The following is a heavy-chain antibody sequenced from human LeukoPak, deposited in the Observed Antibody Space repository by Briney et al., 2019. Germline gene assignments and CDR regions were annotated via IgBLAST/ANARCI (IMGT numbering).Heavy chain of an antibody. CDR1: GGSINSYY. CDR2: IYSSGST. V-gene: IGHV4-4*07. Sequence: PSETLSLTCTASGGSINSYYWSWIRQPAGKGLEWIGRIYSSGSTGYNPSLKSRVTMSLDTSKNQFSLNLSSVTAADTAVYYCARVDIRTAFFDYWGQGTLVTVSS. CDR3: ARVDIRTAFFDY. J-gene: IGHJ4*02. D-gene: IGHD5-12*01.